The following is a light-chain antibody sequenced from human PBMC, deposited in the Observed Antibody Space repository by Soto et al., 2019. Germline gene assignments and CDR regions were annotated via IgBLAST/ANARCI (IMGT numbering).Light chain of an antibody. V-gene: IGLV1-44*01. CDR1: SSNIGSNT. J-gene: IGLJ2*01. Sequence: QSVLTQPPSASGTPGQRVTISCSGGSSNIGSNTVNWYQQLPGTAPKLVIYSNNQRPSGVPDRFSGSKSGTSASLAISGLQSEDEADNYRVAWEISMNGYEVFGGGTKVTVL. CDR2: SNN. CDR3: VAWEISMNGYEV.